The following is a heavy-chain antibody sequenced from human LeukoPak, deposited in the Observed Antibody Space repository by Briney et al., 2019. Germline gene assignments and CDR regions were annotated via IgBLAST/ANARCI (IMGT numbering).Heavy chain of an antibody. J-gene: IGHJ5*02. D-gene: IGHD3-22*01. CDR3: ARERGYYYDSSGSRGWFDP. CDR1: GFTFSSYS. V-gene: IGHV3-21*01. Sequence: GGSLRLSCAASGFTFSSYSMNWVCQAPGKGLEWVSSISSSSSYIYYADSVKGRFTISRDNAKNSLYLQMNSLRAEDTAVYYCARERGYYYDSSGSRGWFDPWGQGTLVTVSS. CDR2: ISSSSSYI.